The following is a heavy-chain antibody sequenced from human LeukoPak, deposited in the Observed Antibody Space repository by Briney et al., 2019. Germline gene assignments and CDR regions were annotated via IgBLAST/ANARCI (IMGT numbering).Heavy chain of an antibody. CDR3: ARGGDFSDFAADY. Sequence: PSETLSLTCAVYGGSFSDYYWSWIRQPPRKGLEWIGEINHSGSTNYNPSLKSRVTISVDTSKNQFSLKLSSVTAADTAVYYCARGGDFSDFAADYWGQGTLVTVSS. D-gene: IGHD4-17*01. CDR1: GGSFSDYY. V-gene: IGHV4-34*01. CDR2: INHSGST. J-gene: IGHJ4*02.